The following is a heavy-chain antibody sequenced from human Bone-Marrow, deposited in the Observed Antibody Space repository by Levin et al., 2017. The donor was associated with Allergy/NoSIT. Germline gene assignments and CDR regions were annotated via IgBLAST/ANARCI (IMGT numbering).Heavy chain of an antibody. V-gene: IGHV4-59*08. D-gene: IGHD3-10*01. CDR1: GGSISNYY. CDR3: TRLTLRYGFDN. Sequence: PSETLSLTCTVPGGSISNYYWSWVRQPPDKGLELIGYIYHSGITNYNPSLKSRVTISLDASENQFSLKLSSVTAADTAVYYCTRLTLRYGFDNWGQGTLVTVSS. CDR2: IYHSGIT. J-gene: IGHJ4*02.